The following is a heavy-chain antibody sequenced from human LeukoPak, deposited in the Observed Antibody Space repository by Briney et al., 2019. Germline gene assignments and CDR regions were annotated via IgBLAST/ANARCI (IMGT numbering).Heavy chain of an antibody. CDR2: IYYSGST. D-gene: IGHD5-12*01. CDR1: GGSISSGGYY. V-gene: IGHV4-31*03. CDR3: SSYDSGDAFDI. J-gene: IGHJ3*02. Sequence: SETLSLTCTVSGGSISSGGYYWSWIRQHPGKGLEWIGYIYYSGSTYYNPSLKSRVTISVDTSKNQFSLKLSSVTAADTAVYYCSSYDSGDAFDIWGQGTMVTVSS.